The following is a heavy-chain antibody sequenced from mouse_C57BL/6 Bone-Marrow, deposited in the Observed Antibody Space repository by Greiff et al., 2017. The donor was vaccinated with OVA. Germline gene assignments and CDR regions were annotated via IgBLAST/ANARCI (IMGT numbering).Heavy chain of an antibody. J-gene: IGHJ1*03. Sequence: QVQLQQSGPELVRPGASVKISCKAPGYTFTSHWMQWVRQRPGQGLEWIGEIFPGGGSTYYNEKFKGKATLTVDTSSSTAYRQLSILTSEDSAVYFCAISKFYYDYAWYFDVWGTGTTLTVSS. CDR3: AISKFYYDYAWYFDV. CDR1: GYTFTSHW. V-gene: IGHV1-56*01. D-gene: IGHD2-4*01. CDR2: IFPGGGST.